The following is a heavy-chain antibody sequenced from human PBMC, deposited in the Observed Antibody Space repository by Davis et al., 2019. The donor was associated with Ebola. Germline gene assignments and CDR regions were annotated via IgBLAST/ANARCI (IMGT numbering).Heavy chain of an antibody. CDR2: MNPNSGNT. D-gene: IGHD3-22*01. Sequence: AASVKVSCKASGYTFTSYDINWVRQATGQGLEWMGWMNPNSGNTGYAQKFQGRVTMTRNTSISTAYMELSSLRSDDTAVYYCARAYYYDSSGNNGPFDYWGQGTLVTVSS. CDR3: ARAYYYDSSGNNGPFDY. V-gene: IGHV1-8*01. CDR1: GYTFTSYD. J-gene: IGHJ4*02.